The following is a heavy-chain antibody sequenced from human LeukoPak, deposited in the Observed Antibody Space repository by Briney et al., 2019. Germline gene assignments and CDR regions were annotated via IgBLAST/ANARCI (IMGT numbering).Heavy chain of an antibody. CDR2: IYYSGST. CDR3: ARLRARGITVGGVIRD. J-gene: IGHJ4*02. CDR1: GGSISSSSYY. Sequence: SETLCLTCTVSGGSISSSSYYWGWIRQPPGKGLEWIGSIYYSGSTYYNPSLKSRVTMSVDTSKNQFSLKLSSVTAAVTAVYYCARLRARGITVGGVIRDWGQGTLVTVSS. D-gene: IGHD3-16*02. V-gene: IGHV4-39*01.